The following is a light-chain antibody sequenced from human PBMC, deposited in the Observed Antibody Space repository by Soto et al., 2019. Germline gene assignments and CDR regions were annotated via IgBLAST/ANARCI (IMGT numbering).Light chain of an antibody. CDR3: HQVYTYPRR. J-gene: IGKJ1*01. CDR2: GAS. CDR1: QGVRSY. Sequence: IQLTQSPSSLSASVGDRVTITCRASQGVRSYLAWFQQRPGKAPKLLIFGASTLQNGVPARFSGGGFGTEFTLTITRLQTEDCATYYCHQVYTYPRRFGEGTKREI. V-gene: IGKV1-9*01.